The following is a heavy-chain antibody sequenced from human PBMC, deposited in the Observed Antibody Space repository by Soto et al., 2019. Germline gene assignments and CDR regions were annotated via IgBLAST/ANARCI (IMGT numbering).Heavy chain of an antibody. J-gene: IGHJ5*02. CDR1: GGTFSSYA. D-gene: IGHD2-2*01. CDR2: FIPIFGKA. Sequence: SVKVSCKASGGTFSSYAISWVRQAPGKGLEWMGGFIPIFGKANYAQKFQGRVTITEDESTSTAYMELSSLRSEDTAVYYCATAHVVPAAIWFDPWGQGTLVTVSS. CDR3: ATAHVVPAAIWFDP. V-gene: IGHV1-69*13.